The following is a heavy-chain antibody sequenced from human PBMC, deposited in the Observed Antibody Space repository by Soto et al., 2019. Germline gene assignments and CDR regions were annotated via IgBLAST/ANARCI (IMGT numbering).Heavy chain of an antibody. CDR3: AYESVIQEVNPSHFGL. Sequence: GASVKVSCKASGGTFNSYGISWVRQAPGQGLDWMGVIIPLYGTVNYAQKFQGRVSITADKSTSTAYMDLNSLRSDDTAVYYCAYESVIQEVNPSHFGLWGQGTLVTVSS. CDR2: IIPLYGTV. D-gene: IGHD5-18*01. V-gene: IGHV1-69*06. CDR1: GGTFNSYG. J-gene: IGHJ4*02.